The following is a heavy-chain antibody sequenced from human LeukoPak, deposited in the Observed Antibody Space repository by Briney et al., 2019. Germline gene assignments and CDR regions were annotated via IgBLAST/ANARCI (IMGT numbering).Heavy chain of an antibody. D-gene: IGHD3-10*01. Sequence: ASVKVSCKASGYTFTSYDISWVRQATGQGLEWMGWMNPNSGNTGYAQKFQGRVTMTRNTSISTAYMELSSLRSEDTAVYYCARGGRTYYYGSGSYPSPDYWGQGTLVTVSS. V-gene: IGHV1-8*01. J-gene: IGHJ4*02. CDR1: GYTFTSYD. CDR3: ARGGRTYYYGSGSYPSPDY. CDR2: MNPNSGNT.